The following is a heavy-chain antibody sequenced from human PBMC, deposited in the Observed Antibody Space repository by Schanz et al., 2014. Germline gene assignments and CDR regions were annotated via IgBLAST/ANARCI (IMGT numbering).Heavy chain of an antibody. CDR1: RFTFSTYA. J-gene: IGHJ4*02. Sequence: QVQLVESGGGVVQPGGSLRLSCAASRFTFSTYAMHWVRQAPGKGLGWLAVISSDGFNKFYADSVKGRFTISRDNXXXTLYLXXXXXXXXXXXVYYCARGDMVRGVFDYWGQGTLVTVSS. CDR3: ARGDMVRGVFDY. V-gene: IGHV3-30*04. D-gene: IGHD3-10*01. CDR2: ISSDGFNK.